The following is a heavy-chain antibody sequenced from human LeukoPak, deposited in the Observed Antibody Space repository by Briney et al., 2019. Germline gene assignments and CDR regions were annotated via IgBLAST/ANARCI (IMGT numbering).Heavy chain of an antibody. CDR1: GFTFSSYW. CDR3: AREGDSSGSLGDY. V-gene: IGHV3-74*01. J-gene: IGHJ4*02. Sequence: PGGSLRLSCAASGFTFSSYWMHWVRQASGKGLVWVSRINSDGSSTTYADSVKGRFTISRDNAKNTLYLQMNSLRAEDTAVYYCAREGDSSGSLGDYWGQGILVTVSS. CDR2: INSDGSST. D-gene: IGHD6-19*01.